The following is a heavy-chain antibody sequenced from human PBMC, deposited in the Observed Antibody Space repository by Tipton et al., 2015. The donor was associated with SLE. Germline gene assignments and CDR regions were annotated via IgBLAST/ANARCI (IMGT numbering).Heavy chain of an antibody. CDR1: GGSISSYY. J-gene: IGHJ6*02. CDR2: IYYSGST. Sequence: LRLSCTVSGGSISSYYWSWIRQPPGKGLEWIGYIYYSGSTNYNPSLKSRVTISVDTSKNQFSLKLSSVTAADTAVYYCARIPLPWGIFGVVTNYYYYGMDVWGQGTTVTVSS. V-gene: IGHV4-59*01. D-gene: IGHD3-3*01. CDR3: ARIPLPWGIFGVVTNYYYYGMDV.